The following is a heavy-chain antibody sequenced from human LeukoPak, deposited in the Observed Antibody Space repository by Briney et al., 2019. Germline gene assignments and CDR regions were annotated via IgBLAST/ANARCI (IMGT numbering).Heavy chain of an antibody. CDR2: ISDSGAST. J-gene: IGHJ4*02. D-gene: IGHD5-12*01. Sequence: GGTLRLSCAASGFSFTTDAMSWVRQAPGKGLEWVSTISDSGASTYYADSVKGRFTISRDNSKNTLYLQMNSLRAEDTAVYYCAKSHSVGYRGYFDYWGQGTLVTVSS. CDR3: AKSHSVGYRGYFDY. CDR1: GFSFTTDA. V-gene: IGHV3-23*01.